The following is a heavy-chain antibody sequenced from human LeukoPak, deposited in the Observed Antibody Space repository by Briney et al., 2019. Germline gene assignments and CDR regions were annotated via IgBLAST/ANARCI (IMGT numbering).Heavy chain of an antibody. CDR1: GFTFSTYG. J-gene: IGHJ4*02. Sequence: GGSLRLSCAASGFTFSTYGMHWVRQAPGKGPEWVAAISHDGTNKHYADSVKGRFTISRDNSKNTLYLQMNSLRAEDTALYYCAETGPTDFWGQGTLVTVSS. D-gene: IGHD3-9*01. CDR2: ISHDGTNK. V-gene: IGHV3-30*03. CDR3: AETGPTDF.